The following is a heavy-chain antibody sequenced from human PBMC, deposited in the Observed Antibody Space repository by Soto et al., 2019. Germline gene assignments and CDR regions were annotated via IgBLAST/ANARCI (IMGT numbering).Heavy chain of an antibody. Sequence: EVQMVESGGGLVQPGGSLRLSCAASGFTVSTKYMSWVRQATGKGLERVSVIYSGGSTFYADSVRGRFPISRDNSKNAVNLQMSSLRAEDTAVYYCARDPWAADYWGQGTLVTVSS. CDR1: GFTVSTKY. D-gene: IGHD3-16*01. V-gene: IGHV3-66*01. CDR3: ARDPWAADY. CDR2: IYSGGST. J-gene: IGHJ4*02.